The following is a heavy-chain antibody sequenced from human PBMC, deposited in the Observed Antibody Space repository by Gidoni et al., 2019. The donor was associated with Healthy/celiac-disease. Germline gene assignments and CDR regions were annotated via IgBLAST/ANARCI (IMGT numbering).Heavy chain of an antibody. Sequence: EVQLVESGGGLVKPGGSLRLSCAASGFTFSSYSMNWVRQAPGKGLEWVSSISSSSSYIYYADSVKGRVTISRDNAKNSLYLQMNSLRAEDTAVYYCARDLRRYCSSTSCYTEFYYYYGMDVWGQGTTVTVSS. V-gene: IGHV3-21*01. J-gene: IGHJ6*02. CDR3: ARDLRRYCSSTSCYTEFYYYYGMDV. CDR2: ISSSSSYI. D-gene: IGHD2-2*02. CDR1: GFTFSSYS.